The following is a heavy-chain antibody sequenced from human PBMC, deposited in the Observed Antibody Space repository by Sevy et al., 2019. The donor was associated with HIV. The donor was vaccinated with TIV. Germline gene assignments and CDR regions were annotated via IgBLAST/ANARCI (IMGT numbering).Heavy chain of an antibody. CDR2: VSGGATDT. J-gene: IGHJ4*02. V-gene: IGHV3-23*01. D-gene: IGHD3-10*01. Sequence: GGSLRLSCAASGFSFSNHAMSWVRQTPGKGLVWASAVSGGATDTYYADSVKGRFTISRDNSKNTLYLQMNGLRAEDTAVYFCAKGEYSGSGSYFIFDYWGQGTLVTVSS. CDR1: GFSFSNHA. CDR3: AKGEYSGSGSYFIFDY.